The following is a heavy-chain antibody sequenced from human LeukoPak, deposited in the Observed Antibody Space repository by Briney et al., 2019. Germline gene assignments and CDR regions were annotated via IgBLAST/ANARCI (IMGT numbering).Heavy chain of an antibody. V-gene: IGHV3-21*01. J-gene: IGHJ4*02. CDR1: GFIFSSYS. CDR3: ASIYGDHQRDFDY. CDR2: ISSSSSYI. Sequence: GGSLRLSCAASGFIFSSYSMNWVRQAPGKGLEGVSSISSSSSYIYYADSVKGRFTISRDNAKNSLYLQMNSLRAEDTAVYYCASIYGDHQRDFDYWGQGTLVTVSS. D-gene: IGHD4-17*01.